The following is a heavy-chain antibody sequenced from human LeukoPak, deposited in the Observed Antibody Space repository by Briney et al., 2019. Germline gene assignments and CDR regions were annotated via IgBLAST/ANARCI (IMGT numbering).Heavy chain of an antibody. CDR1: GGSISSDY. J-gene: IGHJ6*02. D-gene: IGHD6-19*01. V-gene: IGHV4-59*01. Sequence: SETLSLTCTVSGGSISSDYWSWIRQPPGKGLEWIGYIYYTGSTTYNPSLKSRLTISLDTPKNQFSLKLTSVTAADTAVYYCARHIAVGEDVWGQGTTVTVFS. CDR3: ARHIAVGEDV. CDR2: IYYTGST.